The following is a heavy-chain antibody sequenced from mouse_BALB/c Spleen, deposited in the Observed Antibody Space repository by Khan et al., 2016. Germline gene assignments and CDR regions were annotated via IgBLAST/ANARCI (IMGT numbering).Heavy chain of an antibody. V-gene: IGHV5-17*02. D-gene: IGHD2-14*01. Sequence: EVELVESGGGLVQPGGSRKLSCAASGFTFSSFGMHWVHQAPEKGLEWVAYISSGSRTIYYADTVKGRFTISRDNPKNTLFLQMPSLRSEDTAMYYCAMFYVQDYYRYDGAWFAYWGQGTLVTVSA. J-gene: IGHJ3*01. CDR3: AMFYVQDYYRYDGAWFAY. CDR1: GFTFSSFG. CDR2: ISSGSRTI.